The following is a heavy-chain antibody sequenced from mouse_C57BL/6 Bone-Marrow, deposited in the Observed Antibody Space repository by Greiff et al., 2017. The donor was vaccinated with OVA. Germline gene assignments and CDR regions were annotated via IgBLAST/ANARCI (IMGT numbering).Heavy chain of an antibody. V-gene: IGHV1-26*01. D-gene: IGHD1-1*01. Sequence: EVQLQQSGPELVKPGASVKISCKASGYTFTDYYLNWMKQSHVHSLEWIVALTPTNGGTSYNQKFKGTATLTVDKSSSTSYMELRSLTSEDSAVYYCARWDYYGSSYGYFDVWGTGTTVTVSS. CDR1: GYTFTDYY. CDR3: ARWDYYGSSYGYFDV. J-gene: IGHJ1*03. CDR2: LTPTNGGT.